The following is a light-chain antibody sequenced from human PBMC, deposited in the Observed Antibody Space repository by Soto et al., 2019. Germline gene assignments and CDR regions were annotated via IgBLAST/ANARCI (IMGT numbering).Light chain of an antibody. CDR1: QDIRKD. CDR2: GAS. V-gene: IGKV1-6*01. Sequence: AIQMTQSPSSLSASVGDRVTITCRASQDIRKDLAWYQQKPGKAPQILIYGASTLQTGVASRFSGSGSATDFPLTISSLQPEDSAAYYCLQDYNYPFTFGQGTKLDI. J-gene: IGKJ2*01. CDR3: LQDYNYPFT.